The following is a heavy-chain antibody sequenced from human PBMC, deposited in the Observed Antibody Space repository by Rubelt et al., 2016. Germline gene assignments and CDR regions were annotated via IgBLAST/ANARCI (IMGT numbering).Heavy chain of an antibody. D-gene: IGHD3-10*01. CDR1: GFSFNTYS. J-gene: IGHJ4*02. CDR3: ASDNEGS. V-gene: IGHV3-21*01. Sequence: EVQLVESGGGLVKPGGSLRLSCAASGFSFNTYSMNWVRQAPGKGLEWVSSISSSSRYIYYADSVKGRFTIPRDKAKNELYLQMGSLRAEDTAVYYCASDNEGSWGQGTRVTVTS. CDR2: ISSSSRYI.